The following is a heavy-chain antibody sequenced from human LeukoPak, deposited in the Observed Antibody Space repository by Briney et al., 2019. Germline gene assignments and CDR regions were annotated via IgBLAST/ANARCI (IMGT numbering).Heavy chain of an antibody. J-gene: IGHJ4*02. CDR2: ISYDGSNK. Sequence: PGRSLRLSCAASGFTFSSYAMHWVRQAPGKGLEWVAVISYDGSNKYYADSVKGRFTISRDNSKNTLYLQMNSLRAEDTAVYYCAKDRAYCGGDCYPGSDFDYWGQGTLVTVSS. D-gene: IGHD2-21*02. CDR1: GFTFSSYA. CDR3: AKDRAYCGGDCYPGSDFDY. V-gene: IGHV3-30-3*01.